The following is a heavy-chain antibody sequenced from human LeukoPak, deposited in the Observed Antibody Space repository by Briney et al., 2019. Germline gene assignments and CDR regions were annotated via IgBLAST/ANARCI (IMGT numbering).Heavy chain of an antibody. CDR2: IIPIFGTA. D-gene: IGHD5-12*01. J-gene: IGHJ4*02. CDR1: GGTFSSYA. CDR3: VRGRRAATILGGLDY. V-gene: IGHV1-69*13. Sequence: GASVKVSCKASGGTFSSYAISWVRQAPGQGLEWMGGIIPIFGTANYAQKFQGRVTITADESTSTAYMELRSLRSDDTAVFYCVRGRRAATILGGLDYWGQGTLVIVSS.